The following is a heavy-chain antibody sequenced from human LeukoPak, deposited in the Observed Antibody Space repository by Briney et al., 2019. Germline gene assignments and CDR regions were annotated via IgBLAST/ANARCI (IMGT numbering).Heavy chain of an antibody. D-gene: IGHD2/OR15-2a*01. Sequence: GGSLRLACAASGFTFSSYSMNWVRQAPGKGLEWVSSISSSSSYIYYADSVKGRFTISRDNAKNSLYLQMNSLRAEDMAVYYCAFHVGFNSHFDYWGQGTLVTVSS. CDR1: GFTFSSYS. V-gene: IGHV3-21*01. CDR2: ISSSSSYI. J-gene: IGHJ4*02. CDR3: AFHVGFNSHFDY.